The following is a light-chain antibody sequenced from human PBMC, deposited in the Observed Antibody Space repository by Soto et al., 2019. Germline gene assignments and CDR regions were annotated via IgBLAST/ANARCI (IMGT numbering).Light chain of an antibody. CDR3: CSYTDSALDVV. CDR1: SSDIGDYDY. CDR2: DVT. V-gene: IGLV2-14*01. Sequence: QSALTQPASVSGSPGQSITISCTGISSDIGDYDYVSWYQHLPGKAPKLLIFDVTHRPSGVSDRFSGSKSGNTASLTISGVRPEDEADYYCCSYTDSALDVVFGGGTKLTVL. J-gene: IGLJ2*01.